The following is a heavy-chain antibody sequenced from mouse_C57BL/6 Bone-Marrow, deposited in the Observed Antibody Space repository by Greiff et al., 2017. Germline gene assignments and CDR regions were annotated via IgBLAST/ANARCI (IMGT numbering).Heavy chain of an antibody. CDR1: GFTFSSYG. Sequence: VQLKESGGDLVKPGGSLKLSCAASGFTFSSYGMSWVRQTPDKRLEWVATISSGGSYTYYPDSVKGRFTFSRDNAKNTLYLQMSSLKSEDTAMYYCARLFQFAYWGQGTLVTVSA. CDR2: ISSGGSYT. CDR3: ARLFQFAY. J-gene: IGHJ3*01. V-gene: IGHV5-6*01.